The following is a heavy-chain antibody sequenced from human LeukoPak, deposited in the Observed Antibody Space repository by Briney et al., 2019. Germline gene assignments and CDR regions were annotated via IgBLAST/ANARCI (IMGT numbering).Heavy chain of an antibody. D-gene: IGHD4-17*01. Sequence: ASVTVSCKASGYTFTSYYMHWVRQASGQGLEWMGIINPSGGSTSSAQKFQGRVTMTRDTSTSTVYMELSSLRSEDTAVYYCARDYGDIFSFDYWGQGTLVTVSS. CDR2: INPSGGST. J-gene: IGHJ4*02. V-gene: IGHV1-46*01. CDR1: GYTFTSYY. CDR3: ARDYGDIFSFDY.